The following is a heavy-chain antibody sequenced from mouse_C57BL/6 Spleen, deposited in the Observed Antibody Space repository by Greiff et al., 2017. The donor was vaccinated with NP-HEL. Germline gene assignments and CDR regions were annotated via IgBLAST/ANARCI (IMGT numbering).Heavy chain of an antibody. V-gene: IGHV1-18*01. D-gene: IGHD1-1*01. J-gene: IGHJ3*01. Sequence: VQLQQSGPELVKPGASVKIPCKASGYTFTDYNMDWVKQSHGKSLEWIGDINPNNGGTIYNQKFKGKATLTVDKSSSTAYMELRSLTSEDTAVYYCARWEERSSYAWFAYWGQGTLVTVSA. CDR2: INPNNGGT. CDR1: GYTFTDYN. CDR3: ARWEERSSYAWFAY.